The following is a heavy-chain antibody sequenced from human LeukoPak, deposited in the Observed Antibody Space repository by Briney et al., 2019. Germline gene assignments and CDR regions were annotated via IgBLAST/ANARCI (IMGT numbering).Heavy chain of an antibody. CDR1: GGSISSYY. J-gene: IGHJ5*02. D-gene: IGHD6-19*01. Sequence: PSETLSLTCTVSGGSISSYYWSWIRQPPGKGLEWIGCIYYSGSTNYNPSLKSRVTISVDTSRNQFSMNLNSVTAADTAVYYCAKGAGPPWFDPWGQGTLVTVSS. CDR2: IYYSGST. CDR3: AKGAGPPWFDP. V-gene: IGHV4-59*08.